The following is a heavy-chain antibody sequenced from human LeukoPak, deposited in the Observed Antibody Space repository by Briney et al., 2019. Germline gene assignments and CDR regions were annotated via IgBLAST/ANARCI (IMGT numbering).Heavy chain of an antibody. D-gene: IGHD5-24*01. V-gene: IGHV4-59*08. J-gene: IGHJ4*02. CDR2: IYYSGST. CDR3: ARHWGYSEFDY. Sequence: PSETLSLTCTVSGGSISSYYWSWIRQPPGKGLEWIGYIYYSGSTNYNPSLKSRVTISVDTSKNQFSLKLSSVTAADTAVYYCARHWGYSEFDYWGQGTLVTVSS. CDR1: GGSISSYY.